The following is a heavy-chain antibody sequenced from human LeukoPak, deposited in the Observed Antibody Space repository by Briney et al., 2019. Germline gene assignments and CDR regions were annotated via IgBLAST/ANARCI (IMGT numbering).Heavy chain of an antibody. D-gene: IGHD3-10*01. V-gene: IGHV3-66*01. J-gene: IGHJ4*02. CDR1: GFTVSSNY. CDR2: IYSGGST. CDR3: AGSSGSYSGFDY. Sequence: GGSLRLSCAASGFTVSSNYTSWVRQAPGKGLEWVSVIYSGGSTYYADSVKGRFTISRDNSKNTLYLQMNSLRAEDTAVYYCAGSSGSYSGFDYWGQGTLVTVSS.